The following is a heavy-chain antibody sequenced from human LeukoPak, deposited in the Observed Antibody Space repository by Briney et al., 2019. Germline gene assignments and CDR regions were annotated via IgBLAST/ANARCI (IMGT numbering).Heavy chain of an antibody. CDR1: GFTFSTYG. D-gene: IGHD5-24*01. V-gene: IGHV3-30*02. CDR3: AKDFGQVATIPFFDF. J-gene: IGHJ4*02. CDR2: IRYDAKQI. Sequence: PGGSLRLSCAASGFTFSTYGMHWVRQAPGKGLEWVAFIRYDAKQIYYVDSVKGRFTISRDISKNTLYLQMNSLRAEDTAVYYCAKDFGQVATIPFFDFWGQGTPVTVSS.